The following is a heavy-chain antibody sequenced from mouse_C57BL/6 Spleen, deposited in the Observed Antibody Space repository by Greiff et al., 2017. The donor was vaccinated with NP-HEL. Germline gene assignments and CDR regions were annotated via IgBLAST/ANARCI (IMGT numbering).Heavy chain of an antibody. CDR3: AREGDDGYSPWFAY. J-gene: IGHJ3*01. Sequence: QVQLQQPGAELVRPGSSVKLSCKASGYTFTSYWMHWVKQRPIQGLEWIGNIDPSDSETHYNQKFKDKATLTVDKSSSTAYMQLSSLTSEDSAVYYCAREGDDGYSPWFAYWGKGTLVTVSA. D-gene: IGHD2-3*01. CDR1: GYTFTSYW. CDR2: IDPSDSET. V-gene: IGHV1-52*01.